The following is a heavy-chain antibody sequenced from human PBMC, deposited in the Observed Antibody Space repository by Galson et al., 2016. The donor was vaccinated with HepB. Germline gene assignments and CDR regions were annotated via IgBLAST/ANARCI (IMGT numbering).Heavy chain of an antibody. CDR2: IYYSGT. CDR1: GGSVSNNS. Sequence: SETLSLTCTVSGGSVSNNSWSWIRQPPGKGLEWIGNIYYSGTNYNPSLESRVTISVDTSKNQVSLKLTSVTAADTAVYYCAKDSTRFDPWGQGTLVTVSS. V-gene: IGHV4-59*02. CDR3: AKDSTRFDP. J-gene: IGHJ5*02.